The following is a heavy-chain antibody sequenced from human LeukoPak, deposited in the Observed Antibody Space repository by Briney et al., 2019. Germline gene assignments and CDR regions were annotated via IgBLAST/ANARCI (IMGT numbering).Heavy chain of an antibody. CDR1: GFTVSSNY. Sequence: GGSLRLSCAASGFTVSSNYMSWVRQAPGKGLEWVAFIRYDGNDKHYTDSVQGRFTVSRDNSKNTLYLQMTSLRPEDTAVYHCAKDLTAITAAHPFDDWGQGTLVTVSS. V-gene: IGHV3-30*02. CDR2: IRYDGNDK. D-gene: IGHD6-13*01. CDR3: AKDLTAITAAHPFDD. J-gene: IGHJ4*02.